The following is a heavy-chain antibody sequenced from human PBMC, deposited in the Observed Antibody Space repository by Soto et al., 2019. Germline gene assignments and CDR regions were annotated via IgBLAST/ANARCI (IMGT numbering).Heavy chain of an antibody. CDR3: ARAPGPDFWSGPSYDY. CDR1: GYTFTSYD. J-gene: IGHJ4*02. D-gene: IGHD3-3*01. Sequence: GASVKVSCKASGYTFTSYDINWVRQATGQGLEWMGWMNPNSGNTGYAQKFQGRVTMTRNTSISTAYMELSSLRSEDTAVYYCARAPGPDFWSGPSYDYWGQGTLVTVS. CDR2: MNPNSGNT. V-gene: IGHV1-8*01.